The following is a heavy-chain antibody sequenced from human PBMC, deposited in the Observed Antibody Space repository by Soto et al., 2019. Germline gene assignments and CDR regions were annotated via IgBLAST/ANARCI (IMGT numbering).Heavy chain of an antibody. CDR1: GFNFSNHW. CDR2: ITSDGKSK. J-gene: IGHJ3*01. CDR3: ARETGDWPLNSFDL. V-gene: IGHV3-74*01. Sequence: PGGSLRLSCAASGFNFSNHWMHWVRQRPAEGLVWVSRITSDGKSKAYAESVKGRFAISRDNAKNTLYLQMNGLTAEDTAVYYCARETGDWPLNSFDLWGQGTMVTVSS. D-gene: IGHD2-21*02.